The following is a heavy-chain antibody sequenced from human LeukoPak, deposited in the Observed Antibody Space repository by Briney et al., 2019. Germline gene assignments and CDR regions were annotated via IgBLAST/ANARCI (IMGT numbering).Heavy chain of an antibody. V-gene: IGHV1-18*01. CDR2: ISAYNGNT. D-gene: IGHD3-22*01. CDR1: GYTFTSYG. Sequence: ASVKVSCKASGYTFTSYGISWVRQAPGQGLEWMGWISAYNGNTNYAQKLQGRVTMTTDTSTSTAYMELRSLRSDDTAVYYCARVGARYYYDSSGYYLYYFDCWGQGTLVTVSS. J-gene: IGHJ4*02. CDR3: ARVGARYYYDSSGYYLYYFDC.